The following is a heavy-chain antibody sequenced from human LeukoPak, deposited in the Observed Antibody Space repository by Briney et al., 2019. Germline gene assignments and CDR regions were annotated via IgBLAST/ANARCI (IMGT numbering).Heavy chain of an antibody. Sequence: SETLSLTCTVSAGSMRRYYWSWIRQRPGKGLEWIGYMFYTGSTSYNPSLEGRVTISVDTSKNQFSLKLSSVTAADTAVYYCAHAELADMITFGGVIVVPRQVWFDPWGQGTLVTVSS. CDR1: AGSMRRYY. J-gene: IGHJ5*02. D-gene: IGHD3-16*02. V-gene: IGHV4-59*01. CDR3: AHAELADMITFGGVIVVPRQVWFDP. CDR2: MFYTGST.